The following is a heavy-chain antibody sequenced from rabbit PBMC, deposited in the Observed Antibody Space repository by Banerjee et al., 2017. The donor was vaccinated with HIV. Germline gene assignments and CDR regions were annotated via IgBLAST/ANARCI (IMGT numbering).Heavy chain of an antibody. V-gene: IGHV1S40*01. CDR3: ARGSSTYYYDMDL. D-gene: IGHD4-2*01. CDR1: GFSFSSGYY. J-gene: IGHJ6*01. Sequence: QSLEESGGDLVKPGASLTLTCTASGFSFSSGYYMCWVRQAPGKGLEWIACIYTGSSGSTYYASWAKGRFTISKTSSTTVTLQMTSLTAADTATYFCARGSSTYYYDMDLWGPGTLVTVS. CDR2: IYTGSSGST.